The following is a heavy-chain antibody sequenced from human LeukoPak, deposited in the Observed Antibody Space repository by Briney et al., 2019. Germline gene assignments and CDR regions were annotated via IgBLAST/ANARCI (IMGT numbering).Heavy chain of an antibody. V-gene: IGHV3-66*01. Sequence: GGSLRLSCAASGFTVSSNYMSWVRQAPGKGLEWVSVIYSGGSTYYADSVKGRFTISRDNSKNTLYLQMNSLRAEDTAVYYCARDYYDSSGYYHDYWGQGTLVTVSS. CDR2: IYSGGST. D-gene: IGHD3-22*01. CDR3: ARDYYDSSGYYHDY. J-gene: IGHJ4*02. CDR1: GFTVSSNY.